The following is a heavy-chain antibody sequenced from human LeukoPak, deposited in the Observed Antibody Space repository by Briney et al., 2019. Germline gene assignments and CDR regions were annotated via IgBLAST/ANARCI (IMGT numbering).Heavy chain of an antibody. D-gene: IGHD6-25*01. CDR3: ATDQPPLISAAGVY. J-gene: IGHJ4*02. V-gene: IGHV1-69*01. Sequence: ASVKVSCKASGGTFSSSAISWVRQAPGQGLEWMGGIIPMFGTANYAQKFQGRVTITADESTITAYMELRNLRSEDTAAYYCATDQPPLISAAGVYWGQGTLVSVSS. CDR1: GGTFSSSA. CDR2: IIPMFGTA.